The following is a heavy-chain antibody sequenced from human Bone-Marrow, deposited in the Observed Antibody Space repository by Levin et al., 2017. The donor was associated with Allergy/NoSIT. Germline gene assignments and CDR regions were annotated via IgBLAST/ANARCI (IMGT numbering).Heavy chain of an antibody. CDR2: ISANGGDA. V-gene: IGHV3-23*01. J-gene: IGHJ3*01. D-gene: IGHD5-12*01. Sequence: GGSLRLSCVGSGFSFSSYGMSWVRQAPGEGLEWVSGISANGGDADYGDSVKGRFTISRDNSKNTLFLQMDSLRAEDTALYYCAKKYGGFFSDAFDLWGQGTLVTVSS. CDR3: AKKYGGFFSDAFDL. CDR1: GFSFSSYG.